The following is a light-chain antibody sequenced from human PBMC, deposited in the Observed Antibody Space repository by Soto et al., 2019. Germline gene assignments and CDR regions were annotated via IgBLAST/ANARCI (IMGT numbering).Light chain of an antibody. CDR3: SSYAGSNNFV. CDR2: EVS. CDR1: SSDVGGYNY. J-gene: IGLJ1*01. Sequence: QSALTQPPSASGSPGQSGTISCTGTSSDVGGYNYVSWYQQHPGKAPKLMIYEVSERPSGVPDRFSGSKSSNTASLTVSGLQAEGEADYYCSSYAGSNNFVFGTGTKVTVL. V-gene: IGLV2-8*01.